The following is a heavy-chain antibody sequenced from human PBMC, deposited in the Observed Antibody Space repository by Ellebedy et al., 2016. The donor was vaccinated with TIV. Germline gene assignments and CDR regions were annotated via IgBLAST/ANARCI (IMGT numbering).Heavy chain of an antibody. J-gene: IGHJ6*02. V-gene: IGHV3-30*03. CDR1: GFTFSSYG. D-gene: IGHD3-22*01. CDR2: ISYDGSNK. Sequence: GESLKISCAASGFTFSSYGMHWVRQAPGKGLELVAVISYDGSNKYYADSVKGRFTISRDNSKNTLYLQMNSLRAEDTAVYYCARTRPTMIVVVTNGMDVWGQGTTVTVSS. CDR3: ARTRPTMIVVVTNGMDV.